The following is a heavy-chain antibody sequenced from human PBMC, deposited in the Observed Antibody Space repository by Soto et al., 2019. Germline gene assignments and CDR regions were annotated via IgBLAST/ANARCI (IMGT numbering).Heavy chain of an antibody. J-gene: IGHJ4*02. CDR3: ARGDADYYEGNGYLGRH. D-gene: IGHD3-22*01. V-gene: IGHV3-74*01. Sequence: EVQLVESGGGLVQPGGSLTLSCAASGFTFSSYWMHWVRQAPGKGLVWVARIKSDGSGTIYADSVKGRLTISRDNARNTLYLQMNSLRAEDTAVYFCARGDADYYEGNGYLGRHWGQGTLVTVSS. CDR2: IKSDGSGT. CDR1: GFTFSSYW.